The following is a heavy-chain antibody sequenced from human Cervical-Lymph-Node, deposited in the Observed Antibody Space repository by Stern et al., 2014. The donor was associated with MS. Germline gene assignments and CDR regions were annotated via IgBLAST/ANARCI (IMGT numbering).Heavy chain of an antibody. V-gene: IGHV3-72*01. J-gene: IGHJ4*02. CDR3: ARDLSWSYEY. Sequence: EVQLVESGGGLVQPGGSLRLSCAASGFTFSDYYMDWVRQAPGKGLEWGGLIRTKAQSYSTDYAASVKGRFTISRDDSKDSLYLQMNSLKTEDTALYYCARDLSWSYEYWGQGTPVSVSS. CDR1: GFTFSDYY. D-gene: IGHD1-26*01. CDR2: IRTKAQSYST.